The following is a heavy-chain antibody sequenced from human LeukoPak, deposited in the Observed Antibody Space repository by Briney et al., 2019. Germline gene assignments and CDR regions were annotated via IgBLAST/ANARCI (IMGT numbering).Heavy chain of an antibody. CDR2: ISAYNGNT. D-gene: IGHD3-10*01. Sequence: GASVKVSCKASGYTFTSYGISWVRQAPGQGLEWMGWISAYNGNTNYAQKLQGRVTMTTDTSTSTAYMELRSLRSDDTAVYYCARDQVSYYGSGSYYIFDYWGQGTLVTVSS. CDR1: GYTFTSYG. V-gene: IGHV1-18*01. J-gene: IGHJ4*02. CDR3: ARDQVSYYGSGSYYIFDY.